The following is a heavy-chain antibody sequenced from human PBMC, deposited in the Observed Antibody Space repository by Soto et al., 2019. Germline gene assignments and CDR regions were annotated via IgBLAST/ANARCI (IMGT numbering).Heavy chain of an antibody. V-gene: IGHV3-23*01. CDR3: ATRHLPYCSGGTCNPFDF. Sequence: EVQLLESEGGLVQPGGSLRLSCAASGFTFSTYAMNWVRQAPGKGLEWVSTISVSGDSTYYADSVKGWFAISRDNSKNTLYLQMNSLRAEDTAMYYCATRHLPYCSGGTCNPFDFWGQGALVTVSS. CDR2: ISVSGDST. J-gene: IGHJ4*02. CDR1: GFTFSTYA. D-gene: IGHD2-15*01.